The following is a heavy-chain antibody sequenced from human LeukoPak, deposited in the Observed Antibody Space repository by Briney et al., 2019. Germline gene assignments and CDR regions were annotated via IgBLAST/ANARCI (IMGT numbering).Heavy chain of an antibody. CDR2: IYRTGGK. V-gene: IGHV3-66*01. CDR1: EFTVSTNY. J-gene: IGHJ4*02. Sequence: PGGSLRLSCAASEFTVSTNYMSWVRQAPGKGLEWVSIIYRTGGKYYADCVKGRFTISRDNSKHTLYIQMNSLRGEDTAVYYCARGSDGWFAFDYWGQGILVTVSS. D-gene: IGHD6-19*01. CDR3: ARGSDGWFAFDY.